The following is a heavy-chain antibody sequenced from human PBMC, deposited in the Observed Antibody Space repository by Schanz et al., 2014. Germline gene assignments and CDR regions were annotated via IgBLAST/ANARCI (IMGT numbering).Heavy chain of an antibody. D-gene: IGHD2-2*01. CDR3: AKDRLLGYQLQDAFDI. CDR1: GFIFNDYY. CDR2: ISRDGTTS. J-gene: IGHJ3*02. Sequence: QVQLVESGGGLVKPGGSLRLSCAASGFIFNDYYMNWIRQAPGKGLEWLSYISRDGTTSYYADSVKGRFTISRDNSKNTVYLQMDSLRPEDTAVYYCAKDRLLGYQLQDAFDIWGQGTLVTVSS. V-gene: IGHV3-11*04.